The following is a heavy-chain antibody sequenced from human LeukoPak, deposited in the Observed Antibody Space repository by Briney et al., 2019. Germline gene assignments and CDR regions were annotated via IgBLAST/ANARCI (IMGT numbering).Heavy chain of an antibody. CDR2: INPNSGGT. Sequence: ASVKVSCKASGYTFTGYYMHWVRQAPGQGLEWMGWINPNSGGTNYAQKFQGRVTMTRDTSISTAYMELSRLRSNDTAVYYCARGRRWLQLGLDYWGQGTLVTVSS. CDR3: ARGRRWLQLGLDY. V-gene: IGHV1-2*02. CDR1: GYTFTGYY. D-gene: IGHD5-24*01. J-gene: IGHJ4*02.